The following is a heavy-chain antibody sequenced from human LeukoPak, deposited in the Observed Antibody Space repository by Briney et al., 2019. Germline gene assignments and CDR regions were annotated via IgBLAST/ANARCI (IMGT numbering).Heavy chain of an antibody. CDR3: ARGPVEMATMSAFDI. D-gene: IGHD5-24*01. Sequence: ASVKVSCKASGSTFSSYAISWVRQAPGQGLEWMGGIIPIFGTANYAQKFQGRVTITADESTSTAYMELSSLRSEDTAVYYCARGPVEMATMSAFDIRGQGTMVTVSS. CDR1: GSTFSSYA. CDR2: IIPIFGTA. J-gene: IGHJ3*02. V-gene: IGHV1-69*13.